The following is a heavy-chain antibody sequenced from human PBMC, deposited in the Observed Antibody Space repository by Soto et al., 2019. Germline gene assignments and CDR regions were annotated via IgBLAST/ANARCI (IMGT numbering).Heavy chain of an antibody. D-gene: IGHD2-2*01. CDR2: ISGSGDTT. J-gene: IGHJ4*02. CDR1: GFTFSSYA. V-gene: IGHV3-23*01. CDR3: AKAGGIYCSNTSCQFDD. Sequence: GGSLRLSCAASGFTFSSYAMGWVRQAPGKGLEWVSGISGSGDTTLYADSVKGRFTISRDNSKNTLYLHMNSLRAEDTAVYYCAKAGGIYCSNTSCQFDDWGLGT.